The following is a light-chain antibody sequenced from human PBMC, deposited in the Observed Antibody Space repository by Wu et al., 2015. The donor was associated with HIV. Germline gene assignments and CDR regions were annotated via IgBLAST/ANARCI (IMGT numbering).Light chain of an antibody. Sequence: DIQMTQSPSSLSASVGDSITITCRTSPSVHSFLNWYQQKPGKAPKVLIYGASRLQSGVPSRFSGSGSGTEFTLTINNLQPEDFATYYCQQYNSYLYSFGQGTKLEIK. V-gene: IGKV1-39*01. CDR3: QQYNSYLYS. J-gene: IGKJ2*03. CDR2: GAS. CDR1: PSVHSF.